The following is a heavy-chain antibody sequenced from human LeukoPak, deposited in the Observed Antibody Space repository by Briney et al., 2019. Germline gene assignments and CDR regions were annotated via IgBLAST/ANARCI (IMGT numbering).Heavy chain of an antibody. D-gene: IGHD2-15*01. CDR1: GFTFSSYS. V-gene: IGHV3-48*04. Sequence: GGSLRLSCAASGFTFSSYSMNWVRQAPGKGLEWLSYISRGSNNIYYADSVKGRFTISRDNAKNSLYLQMNSLRAEDTAVYYCARDVVETEDYFDCWGQGTLVTVSS. J-gene: IGHJ4*02. CDR2: ISRGSNNI. CDR3: ARDVVETEDYFDC.